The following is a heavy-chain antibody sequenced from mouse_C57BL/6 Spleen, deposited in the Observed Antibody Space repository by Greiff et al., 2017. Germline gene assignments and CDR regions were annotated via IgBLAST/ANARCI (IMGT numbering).Heavy chain of an antibody. CDR1: GYAFSSYW. CDR2: IYPGDGDT. Sequence: LQQSGASVKISCKASGYAFSSYWMNWVKQRPGKGLEWIGQIYPGDGDTNYNGKFKGKATLTADKSSSTAYMQLSSLTSEDSAVYFCARRGGNFHFDDWGQGTTLTVSS. D-gene: IGHD2-1*01. J-gene: IGHJ2*01. CDR3: ARRGGNFHFDD. V-gene: IGHV1-80*01.